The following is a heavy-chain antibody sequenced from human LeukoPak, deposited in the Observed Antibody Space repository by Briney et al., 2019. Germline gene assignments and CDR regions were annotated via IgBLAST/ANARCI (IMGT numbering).Heavy chain of an antibody. D-gene: IGHD6-13*01. CDR1: GGSISSGGYY. Sequence: NPSQTLSLTCTVSGGSISSGGYYWSWIRQHPGKGLEWIGYIYYSGSTYYNPSLKSRVTISVDTSKNQFSLKLSSVTAADTAVYYCARLGPAAGTSFDYWGQGTLVTVSS. V-gene: IGHV4-31*03. CDR2: IYYSGST. J-gene: IGHJ4*02. CDR3: ARLGPAAGTSFDY.